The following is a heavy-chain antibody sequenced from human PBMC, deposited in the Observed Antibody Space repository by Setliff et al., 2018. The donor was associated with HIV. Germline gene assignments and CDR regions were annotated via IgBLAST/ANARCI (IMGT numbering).Heavy chain of an antibody. D-gene: IGHD6-13*01. CDR2: ISSSSSYI. J-gene: IGHJ6*02. Sequence: GGSLRLSCAASGFTFSSYSMNWVRQAPRKGLEWVSPISSSSSYIYYADSVKGRFTISRDNAKNSLYLQMNSLRAEDTAVYYCARHSQQLVYYYGMDVWGQGTTVTVSS. CDR1: GFTFSSYS. CDR3: ARHSQQLVYYYGMDV. V-gene: IGHV3-21*01.